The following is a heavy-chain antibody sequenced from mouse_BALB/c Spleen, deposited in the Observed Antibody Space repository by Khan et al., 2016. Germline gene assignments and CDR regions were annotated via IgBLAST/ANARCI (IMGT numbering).Heavy chain of an antibody. V-gene: IGHV9-3-1*01. CDR3: AAYYSDAMDY. CDR2: INTYTGEP. D-gene: IGHD2-12*01. J-gene: IGHJ4*01. Sequence: QIQLVQSGPELKKPGETVKISCKAAGYTFTNYGMNWVKQAPGKGLKWMGWINTYTGEPTYADDFKGRFAFSLETSASTAYLQINNLKNEDTATYFCAAYYSDAMDYWGQGTSVTVSS. CDR1: GYTFTNYG.